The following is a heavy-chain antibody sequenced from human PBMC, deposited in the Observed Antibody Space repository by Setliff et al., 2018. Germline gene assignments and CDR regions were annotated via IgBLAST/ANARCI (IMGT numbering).Heavy chain of an antibody. D-gene: IGHD6-13*01. CDR1: GGSISSSSYY. Sequence: SETLSLTCTVSGGSISSSSYYWGWIRQPPGKGLEWIGSIYYSGSTYYNPSLKSRVTISVDTSKNQFSLKLSSVTAAATAVYYCARAAGYSSSWYHYYYGMDVWGQGTTVTVSS. J-gene: IGHJ6*02. CDR2: IYYSGST. V-gene: IGHV4-39*01. CDR3: ARAAGYSSSWYHYYYGMDV.